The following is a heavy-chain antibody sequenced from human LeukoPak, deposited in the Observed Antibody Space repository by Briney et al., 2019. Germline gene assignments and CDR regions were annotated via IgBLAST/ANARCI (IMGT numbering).Heavy chain of an antibody. D-gene: IGHD2-2*01. V-gene: IGHV1-8*03. Sequence: ASVKVSCKXSGYTFTSYDINWVRQATGQGLERMGWMNPNSGNTGYAQKFQGRVTITRNTSISTAYMELSSLRSEDTAVYYCARGRDCSSTSCYLGLGADYYYMDVWGKGTTVTVSS. CDR3: ARGRDCSSTSCYLGLGADYYYMDV. J-gene: IGHJ6*03. CDR1: GYTFTSYD. CDR2: MNPNSGNT.